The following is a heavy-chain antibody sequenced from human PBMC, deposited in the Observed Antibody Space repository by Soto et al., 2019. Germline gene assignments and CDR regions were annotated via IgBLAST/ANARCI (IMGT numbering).Heavy chain of an antibody. CDR1: GFTLSSYC. CDR3: TKALYCSSTSCYSGGDTFHI. V-gene: IGHV3-30*18. J-gene: IGHJ3*02. CDR2: LSYGGSNK. Sequence: GGGLRTSFAASGFTLSSYCMPWVRPAPGKGVEGGAVLSYGGSNKNYADSVRGRFSISRDNSKNKLSLQLNSLRAEDTAVYYCTKALYCSSTSCYSGGDTFHIWGQGTMVTVSS. D-gene: IGHD2-2*01.